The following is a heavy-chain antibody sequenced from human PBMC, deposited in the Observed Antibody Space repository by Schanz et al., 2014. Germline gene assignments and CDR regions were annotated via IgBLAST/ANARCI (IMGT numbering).Heavy chain of an antibody. CDR3: ARDKVTTLGYYGMDV. D-gene: IGHD3-10*02. CDR1: GGSISSYY. V-gene: IGHV4-59*01. CDR2: VYSTGIP. Sequence: QVQLQESGPGLVKPSETLSLTCTVSGGSISSYYWNWIRQPPGKGLEWIGYVYSTGIPPSPPSLTRRFTISVVPSKRQFSLKLSSVTAADTAVYYCARDKVTTLGYYGMDVWGQGTTVTVSS. J-gene: IGHJ6*02.